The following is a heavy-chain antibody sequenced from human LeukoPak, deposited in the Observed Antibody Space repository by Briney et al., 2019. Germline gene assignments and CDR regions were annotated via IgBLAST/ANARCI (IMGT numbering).Heavy chain of an antibody. CDR1: GGSIRSSN. V-gene: IGHV4-59*08. D-gene: IGHD2-2*01. J-gene: IGHJ6*03. Sequence: PSETLSLTCTVPGGSIRSSNSSWIRQPPGKGLGWIGYIFYSGRTNYNPSLKSRVTISVDTSKNQFSLKLSSVAAADTAVYYCARLSVVPAAMQFYYYYHMDVWGKGTTVTVSS. CDR2: IFYSGRT. CDR3: ARLSVVPAAMQFYYYYHMDV.